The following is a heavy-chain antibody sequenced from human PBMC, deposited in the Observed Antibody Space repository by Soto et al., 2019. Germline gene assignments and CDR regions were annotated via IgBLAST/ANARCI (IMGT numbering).Heavy chain of an antibody. V-gene: IGHV3-30-3*01. D-gene: IGHD3-22*01. Sequence: QVQLVESGGGVVQPGRSLRLSCAASGFTFSSYAMHWVRQAPGKGLEWVAVISYDGSSKYYADSVKGRFTISRDNSKNTLYLQMNSLRAEDTAVYYCARGHDSSGYNFDYWGQGTLVTVSS. CDR3: ARGHDSSGYNFDY. CDR1: GFTFSSYA. CDR2: ISYDGSSK. J-gene: IGHJ4*02.